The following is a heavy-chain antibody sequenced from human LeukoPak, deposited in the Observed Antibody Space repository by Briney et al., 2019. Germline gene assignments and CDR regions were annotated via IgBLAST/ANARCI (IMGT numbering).Heavy chain of an antibody. V-gene: IGHV1-18*01. CDR1: GYTFTNYG. D-gene: IGHD3-16*01. CDR3: VRDYFCGGVTGDACSAP. Sequence: ASVKVSCKASGYTFTNYGISWVRQAPGQGLEWMAWISTYDHDTNYAQKFRGRVTMTTDTSTSTAYMELRSLGSDDTAVYYCVRDYFCGGVTGDACSAPWGKEPLVTVSS. CDR2: ISTYDHDT. J-gene: IGHJ5*02.